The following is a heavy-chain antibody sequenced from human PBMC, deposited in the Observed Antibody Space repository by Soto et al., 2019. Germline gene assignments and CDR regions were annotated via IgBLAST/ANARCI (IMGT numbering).Heavy chain of an antibody. J-gene: IGHJ4*02. V-gene: IGHV4-59*01. CDR2: IYYSGST. Sequence: QVQLQESGPGLVKPSETLSLTCSVYGGSISGYYWSWIRQTPEKGLEWIGYIYYSGSTNYNPSLKSRVTMLIDMSKNQFSLKLTSVSAADTAVYYCAAAPRYWGQGILVTVSS. CDR3: AAAPRY. D-gene: IGHD6-25*01. CDR1: GGSISGYY.